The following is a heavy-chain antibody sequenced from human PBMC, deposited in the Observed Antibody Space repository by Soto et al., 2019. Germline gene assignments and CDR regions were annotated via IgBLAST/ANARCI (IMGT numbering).Heavy chain of an antibody. D-gene: IGHD2-15*01. Sequence: PSQTLSLTCVGPGDTVSSNSVAWNWVRQSPSRGLEWLGRTYYRSRWYSDYAVSVRSRIDINADTSKNQVSLQLNSVTPEDTAVYYCARSEEDSDYYYGMDVWGQGTTVTVSS. J-gene: IGHJ6*02. V-gene: IGHV6-1*01. CDR2: TYYRSRWYS. CDR1: GDTVSSNSVA. CDR3: ARSEEDSDYYYGMDV.